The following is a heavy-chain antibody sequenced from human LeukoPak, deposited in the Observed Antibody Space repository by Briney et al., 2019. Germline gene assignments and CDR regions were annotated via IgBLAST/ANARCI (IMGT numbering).Heavy chain of an antibody. Sequence: GGSLRLSCAASGFTFSTYWMVWFRQAPGKGLEWMANIKQDGSAKQYVDSVKGRFTISRDNANNLVYLQMNSLRVEDTGVYYCATTTRSSSWDYWGQGTLDTVSS. J-gene: IGHJ4*02. CDR1: GFTFSTYW. V-gene: IGHV3-7*02. D-gene: IGHD6-13*01. CDR2: IKQDGSAK. CDR3: ATTTRSSSWDY.